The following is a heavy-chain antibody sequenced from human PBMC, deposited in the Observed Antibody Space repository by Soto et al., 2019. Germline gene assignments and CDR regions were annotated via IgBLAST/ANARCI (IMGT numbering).Heavy chain of an antibody. CDR2: IYYTGTS. Sequence: SETLSLTCTVSGCSIRNNYWSWIRQPPGKGLEWVGYIYYTGTSKYNPSLKSRVTISVDSSKNQFSLKLDSVTAADTAVYYCARLGGYHKASDNSCQGTVVTVSS. CDR1: GCSIRNNY. D-gene: IGHD3-3*01. J-gene: IGHJ4*02. V-gene: IGHV4-59*08. CDR3: ARLGGYHKASDN.